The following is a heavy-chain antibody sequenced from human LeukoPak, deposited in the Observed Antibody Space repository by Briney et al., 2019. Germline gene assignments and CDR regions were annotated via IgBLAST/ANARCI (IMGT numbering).Heavy chain of an antibody. D-gene: IGHD1-26*01. J-gene: IGHJ6*03. CDR2: ISPYTTKT. V-gene: IGHV1-18*01. CDR3: AREGGVGPTAPPDYYSYQMDV. Sequence: ASVKVSCKASGYTFISYGITWVRQAPGQGLEWMGWISPYTTKTNYAPSLQGRVTMTTDTSPGTAYMELRSLRSDDTAVYYCAREGGVGPTAPPDYYSYQMDVWGKGTTVTVSS. CDR1: GYTFISYG.